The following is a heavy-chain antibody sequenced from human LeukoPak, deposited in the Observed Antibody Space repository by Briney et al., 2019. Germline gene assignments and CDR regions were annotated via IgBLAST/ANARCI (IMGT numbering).Heavy chain of an antibody. J-gene: IGHJ4*02. Sequence: GESLRLSCAASGFTFSSYAMSWVRQAPGKGLEWVSAVGDSGIHTYHADSVKGRFTISRDNSKNMLYLQMNSLRAGDTAVYYCAGRIAARPFSPPFDYWGQGALVTVSS. CDR2: VGDSGIHT. V-gene: IGHV3-23*01. CDR3: AGRIAARPFSPPFDY. CDR1: GFTFSSYA. D-gene: IGHD6-6*01.